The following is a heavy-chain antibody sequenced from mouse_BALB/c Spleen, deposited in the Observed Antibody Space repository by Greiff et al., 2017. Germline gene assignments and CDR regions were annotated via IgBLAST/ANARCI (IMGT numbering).Heavy chain of an antibody. CDR2: IYPGDGDT. Sequence: QVQLQQSGAELVRPGSSVKISCKASGYAFSSYWMNWVKQRPGQGLEWIGQIYPGDGDTNYNGKFKGKATLTADKSSSTAYMQLSSLTSEDSAVYFCARGWLDGGPAMDYWGQGTSVTVSS. CDR1: GYAFSSYW. CDR3: ARGWLDGGPAMDY. J-gene: IGHJ4*01. V-gene: IGHV1-80*01. D-gene: IGHD2-3*01.